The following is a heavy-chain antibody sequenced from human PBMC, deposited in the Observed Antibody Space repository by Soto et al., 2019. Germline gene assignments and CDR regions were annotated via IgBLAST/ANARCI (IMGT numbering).Heavy chain of an antibody. CDR2: IRSDGTTI. D-gene: IGHD2-21*02. CDR1: GFTFSDNP. J-gene: IGHJ4*02. V-gene: IGHV3-48*02. CDR3: VRDHDCAFDT. Sequence: GGSLRLSCAASGFTFSDNPMNWVRLAPGKGLEWVSHIRSDGTTIYYADSVKGRFTISRDNAKNSLYLHMNSLRDEDTAIYYCVRDHDCAFDTWRQGTLVTVSS.